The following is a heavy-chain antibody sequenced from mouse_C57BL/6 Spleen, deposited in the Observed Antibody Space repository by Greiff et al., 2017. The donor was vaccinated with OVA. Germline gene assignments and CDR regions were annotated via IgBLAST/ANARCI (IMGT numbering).Heavy chain of an antibody. CDR3: ARRWLGWYFDV. D-gene: IGHD1-1*02. J-gene: IGHJ1*03. V-gene: IGHV1-50*01. Sequence: QVQLQQPGAELVKPGASVKLSCKASGYTFTSYWMQWVKQRPGQGLEWIGEIDPSDSYTNYNQKFKGKVTLTVDTSSSTAYMQLSSLTSEDSAVYYCARRWLGWYFDVWGTGTTVTVSS. CDR2: IDPSDSYT. CDR1: GYTFTSYW.